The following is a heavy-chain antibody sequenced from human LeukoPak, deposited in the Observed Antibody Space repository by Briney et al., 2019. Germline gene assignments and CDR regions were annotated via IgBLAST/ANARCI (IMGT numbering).Heavy chain of an antibody. CDR3: ARVGDIVVVTAPFDY. CDR2: ISSSSSYI. D-gene: IGHD2-21*02. V-gene: IGHV3-21*01. J-gene: IGHJ4*02. Sequence: TGGSLRLSCAASGFTFSSYSMNWVRQAPGKGLEWVSSISSSSSYIYYADSVKGRFTISRDNAKNSLYLQMNILRAEDTAVYYCARVGDIVVVTAPFDYWGQGTLVTVSS. CDR1: GFTFSSYS.